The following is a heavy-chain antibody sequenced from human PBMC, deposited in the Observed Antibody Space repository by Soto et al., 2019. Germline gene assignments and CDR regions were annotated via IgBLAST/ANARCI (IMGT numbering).Heavy chain of an antibody. CDR1: GFTFSGSA. V-gene: IGHV3-73*02. J-gene: IGHJ6*02. D-gene: IGHD2-15*01. CDR2: IRSKANNYAT. CDR3: NNLQVEYGIDV. Sequence: EVQLVESGGGLVQPGGSLKLSCAASGFTFSGSAVHWVRQASGKGLEWVGRIRSKANNYATAYAASVQGRLTIFRDHLWNTAYLQMTSLKTEDTAVKYCNNLQVEYGIDVWGQGNTVTVSS.